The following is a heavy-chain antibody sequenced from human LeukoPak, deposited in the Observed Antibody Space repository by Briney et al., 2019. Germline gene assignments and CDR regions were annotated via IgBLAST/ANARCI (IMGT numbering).Heavy chain of an antibody. V-gene: IGHV1-2*02. J-gene: IGHJ4*02. Sequence: ASVKVSCEASGYTFTDYFIHWLQQAPGQGLEWMGWVNPNSGATNYAPKFQGRVTMTRDTSISTAYMDLSRLTYDDTAVYYCARVRERTRPDFDYWGQGTLVTVS. CDR2: VNPNSGAT. CDR1: GYTFTDYF. CDR3: ARVRERTRPDFDY.